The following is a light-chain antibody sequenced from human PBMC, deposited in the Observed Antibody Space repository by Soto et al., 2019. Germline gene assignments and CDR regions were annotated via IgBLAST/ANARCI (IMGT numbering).Light chain of an antibody. CDR2: GAS. Sequence: EIVLTQSPGTLSLSPGERATLSCRASQSVSSSYLAWYQQKPGQAPRLLIYGASSRATGIPDRFSGSGSGTDFILTISRLEPEDFAVYYCQQYGRSPWTLGQGTKVEIK. J-gene: IGKJ1*01. CDR3: QQYGRSPWT. CDR1: QSVSSSY. V-gene: IGKV3-20*01.